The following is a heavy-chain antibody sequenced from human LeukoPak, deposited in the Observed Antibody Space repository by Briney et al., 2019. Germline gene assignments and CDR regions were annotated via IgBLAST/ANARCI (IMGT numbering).Heavy chain of an antibody. Sequence: ASVKVSCKASGYTFTSYDINWVRQATGQGLEWMGWMNPNSGNTGYAQKFQGRVTMTRDTSTSTVYMELSSLRSEDTAVYYCARDKYDYGADDAFDIWGQGTMVTVSS. D-gene: IGHD4-17*01. V-gene: IGHV1-8*01. CDR1: GYTFTSYD. J-gene: IGHJ3*02. CDR3: ARDKYDYGADDAFDI. CDR2: MNPNSGNT.